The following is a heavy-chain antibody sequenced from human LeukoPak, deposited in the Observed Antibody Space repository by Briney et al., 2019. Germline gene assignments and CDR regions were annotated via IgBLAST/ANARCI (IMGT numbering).Heavy chain of an antibody. J-gene: IGHJ4*02. D-gene: IGHD6-19*01. Sequence: GGSLRLPCAASGSTFSNYAMNWVRQAPGKGLEWVSAISGSGAATFNADSVKGRFTISRDNSKNTLYLQMNSLRAEDTAVYYCAKDLSSGWYPYYFDFWGRGTLVTVSS. CDR2: ISGSGAAT. CDR1: GSTFSNYA. V-gene: IGHV3-23*01. CDR3: AKDLSSGWYPYYFDF.